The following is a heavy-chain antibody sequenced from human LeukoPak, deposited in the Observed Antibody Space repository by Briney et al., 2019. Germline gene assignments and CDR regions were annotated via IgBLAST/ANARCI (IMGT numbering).Heavy chain of an antibody. CDR2: ISWNSGSI. D-gene: IGHD3-9*01. CDR3: AKDSKRYFDWSFDL. Sequence: GGSLRLSCAASGFTFDDYAMHWVRQAPGKGLEWVSGISWNSGSIGYADSVKGRFTISRDNAKNSLYLQMNSLRAEDMALYYCAKDSKRYFDWSFDLWGRGTLVTVSS. J-gene: IGHJ2*01. CDR1: GFTFDDYA. V-gene: IGHV3-9*03.